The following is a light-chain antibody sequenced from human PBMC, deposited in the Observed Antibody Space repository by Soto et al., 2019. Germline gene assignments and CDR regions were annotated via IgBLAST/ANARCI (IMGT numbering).Light chain of an antibody. CDR3: SSYTSSSAYV. J-gene: IGLJ1*01. CDR2: DVS. V-gene: IGLV2-14*01. CDR1: SSDVGGYNY. Sequence: QSVLTQPASVSGSPGQSITISCTGTSSDVGGYNYVSWYQQHPGKAPKLMIYDVSNRPSGVSNRFSGSKSGNTASLTISGPKAEDEGEYYCSSYTSSSAYVFGTGTKLTVL.